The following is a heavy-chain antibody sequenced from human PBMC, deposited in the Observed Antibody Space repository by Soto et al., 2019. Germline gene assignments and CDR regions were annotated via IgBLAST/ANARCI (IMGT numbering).Heavy chain of an antibody. J-gene: IGHJ5*02. CDR2: IIPILGIA. Sequence: SVKVSCKASGGTFSSYTISWVRQAPGQGLEWMGRIIPILGIANYAQKFQGRVTITADKSTSTAYMELSSLRSEDTAVYYCARGGSGYCSSTSCQRGFDPWGQGTLVTVSS. D-gene: IGHD2-2*01. V-gene: IGHV1-69*02. CDR3: ARGGSGYCSSTSCQRGFDP. CDR1: GGTFSSYT.